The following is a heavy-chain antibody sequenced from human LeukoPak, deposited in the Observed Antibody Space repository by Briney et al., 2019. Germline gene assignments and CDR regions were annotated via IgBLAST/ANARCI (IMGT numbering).Heavy chain of an antibody. J-gene: IGHJ1*01. CDR1: GYTFTSFG. D-gene: IGHD3-10*01. CDR3: ARDFRTMVRGSYQLGYFQH. V-gene: IGHV1-18*01. CDR2: ISAYNGNT. Sequence: GASVKVSCKASGYTFTSFGISWVRQAPGQGLEWMGWISAYNGNTNYAQKLQGRITMTTDTSTSTAYMELRSLRSDDTAVYYCARDFRTMVRGSYQLGYFQHWGQGTLVTVSS.